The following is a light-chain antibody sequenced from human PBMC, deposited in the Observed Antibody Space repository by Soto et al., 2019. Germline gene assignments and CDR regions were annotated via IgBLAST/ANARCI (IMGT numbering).Light chain of an antibody. CDR3: QQRSNWPRWT. J-gene: IGKJ1*01. CDR1: QSVSSS. Sequence: ELVLTQSPSTLSLSPRERATLSCRASQSVSSSLAWYQQKPGQAPRLLIYDASNRATGIPARFSGSGSGTDFTLTISSLEPEDFAVYYCQQRSNWPRWTFGQGTKVEIK. CDR2: DAS. V-gene: IGKV3-11*01.